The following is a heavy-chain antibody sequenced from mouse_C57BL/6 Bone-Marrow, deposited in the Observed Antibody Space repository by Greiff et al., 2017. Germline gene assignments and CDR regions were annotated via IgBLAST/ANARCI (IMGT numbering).Heavy chain of an antibody. CDR2: IYPGSGNT. J-gene: IGHJ4*01. CDR3: AREGNYYGSSYGVDY. CDR1: GYTFTDYY. D-gene: IGHD1-1*01. Sequence: QVQLKQSGAELVRPGASVKLSCKASGYTFTDYYINWVKQRPGQGLEWIARIYPGSGNTYYNEKFKGKATLTAEKSSSTAYMQLSSLTSEDSAVYFCAREGNYYGSSYGVDYWGQGTSVTVSS. V-gene: IGHV1-76*01.